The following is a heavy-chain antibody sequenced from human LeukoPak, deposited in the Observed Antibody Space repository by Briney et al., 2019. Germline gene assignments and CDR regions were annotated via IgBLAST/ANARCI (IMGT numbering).Heavy chain of an antibody. CDR3: ARAGDNGDYSFDY. V-gene: IGHV3-13*05. CDR2: IGTAGDP. Sequence: GGSLRLSGSASGFTFSSYDMHWVRQATGKGLEWVSAIGTAGDPYYPGSVKGRFTISTENAKTSLYLQMNSLSAGDTAVYYCARAGDNGDYSFDYWGQGTLVTVSS. CDR1: GFTFSSYD. J-gene: IGHJ4*02. D-gene: IGHD4-17*01.